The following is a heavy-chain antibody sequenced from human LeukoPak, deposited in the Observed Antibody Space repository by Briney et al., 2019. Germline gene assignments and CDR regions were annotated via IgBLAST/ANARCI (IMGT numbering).Heavy chain of an antibody. Sequence: GGSLRLSCAASGFTFSNAWMSWVRQAPGKGLEWVGRIKSKTDGGTTDYAAPVKGRFTISRDDSKNTLYLQMNSLKTEDTAVYYCTTGRDYDFWSGYAPFEWFDPWGQGTLVTVSS. CDR2: IKSKTDGGTT. D-gene: IGHD3-3*01. J-gene: IGHJ5*02. CDR3: TTGRDYDFWSGYAPFEWFDP. V-gene: IGHV3-15*01. CDR1: GFTFSNAW.